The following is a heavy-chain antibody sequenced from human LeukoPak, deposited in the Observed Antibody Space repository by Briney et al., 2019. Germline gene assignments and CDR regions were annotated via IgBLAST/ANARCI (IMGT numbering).Heavy chain of an antibody. V-gene: IGHV4-34*01. CDR2: INHSGST. CDR1: GGSFSGYY. Sequence: SETLSLTCAVYGGSFSGYYWSWIRQPPGKGLEWIGEINHSGSTNYNPSLKSRVTTSVDASKNQFSLKLSSVTAADTAVYYCARALWRRYCSSTSCPRSASDYWGQGTLVTVSS. CDR3: ARALWRRYCSSTSCPRSASDY. D-gene: IGHD2-2*01. J-gene: IGHJ4*02.